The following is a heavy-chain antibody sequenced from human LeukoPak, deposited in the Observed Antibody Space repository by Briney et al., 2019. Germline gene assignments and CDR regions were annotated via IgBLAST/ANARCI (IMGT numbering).Heavy chain of an antibody. CDR3: ARQITLDAFDI. J-gene: IGHJ3*02. Sequence: SETLSLTCTVSGGSISSSSYYWGWIRQPPGKGLEWIGSIYYSGSTYYNPSLKSRVTISVDTSKNQFSLKLSSVTAADTAVYYCARQITLDAFDIWGQGTMVTVYS. CDR2: IYYSGST. CDR1: GGSISSSSYY. D-gene: IGHD3-16*01. V-gene: IGHV4-39*07.